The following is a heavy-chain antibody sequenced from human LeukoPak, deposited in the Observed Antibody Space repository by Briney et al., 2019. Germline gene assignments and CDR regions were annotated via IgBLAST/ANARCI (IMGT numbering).Heavy chain of an antibody. CDR2: IKQDGSDT. V-gene: IGHV3-7*03. CDR3: ATSGYSGYGIDN. D-gene: IGHD5-12*01. Sequence: PGGSLRLSCAASGFNFNNYWMSWLRQAPGKGLEWVANIKQDGSDTYSVDAVKGRFTISRDNAKNSLSLEMNSLRVEDTAVYYCATSGYSGYGIDNWGQGTLVAVSS. J-gene: IGHJ4*02. CDR1: GFNFNNYW.